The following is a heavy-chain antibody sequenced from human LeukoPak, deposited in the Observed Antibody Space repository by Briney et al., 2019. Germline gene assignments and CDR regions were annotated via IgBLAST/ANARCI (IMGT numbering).Heavy chain of an antibody. CDR1: GYTFTSYG. Sequence: ASVKVSCKASGYTFTSYGISWVRQAPGQGLEWMGWISAYNGTTNYAQKLQGRVTMTTDTSTSTAYMELRSLRSDDPAVYSCAREFPYYCGGDCYSTVGFDYWGQGTLVTVSS. D-gene: IGHD2-21*01. V-gene: IGHV1-18*01. J-gene: IGHJ4*02. CDR2: ISAYNGTT. CDR3: AREFPYYCGGDCYSTVGFDY.